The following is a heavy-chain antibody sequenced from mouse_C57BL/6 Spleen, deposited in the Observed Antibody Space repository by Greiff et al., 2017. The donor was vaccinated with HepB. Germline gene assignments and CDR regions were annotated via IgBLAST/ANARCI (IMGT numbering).Heavy chain of an antibody. D-gene: IGHD1-1*01. CDR2: IHPNSGST. J-gene: IGHJ4*01. V-gene: IGHV1-64*01. Sequence: QVQLQQPGAELVKPGASVKLSCKASGYTFTSYWMHWVKQRPGQGLEWIGMIHPNSGSTNYNEKFKSKATLTVDKSSSTAYMQLSSLTSEDSAVYYCEITTVVSAMDYWGQGTSVTVSS. CDR1: GYTFTSYW. CDR3: EITTVVSAMDY.